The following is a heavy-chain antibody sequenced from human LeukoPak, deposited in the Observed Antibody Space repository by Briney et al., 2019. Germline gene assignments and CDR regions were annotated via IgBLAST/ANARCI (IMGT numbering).Heavy chain of an antibody. Sequence: GSSVKVSCKASGYTFTSYGISWGRQAPGQGLEWMGWISAYNGNTNYAQKLQGRVTMTTDTSTRTAYMELRSLRSDDTAVYYCARDLEEYCTNGVCYYFDYWGQGTLVTVSS. D-gene: IGHD2-8*01. J-gene: IGHJ4*02. V-gene: IGHV1-18*01. CDR3: ARDLEEYCTNGVCYYFDY. CDR1: GYTFTSYG. CDR2: ISAYNGNT.